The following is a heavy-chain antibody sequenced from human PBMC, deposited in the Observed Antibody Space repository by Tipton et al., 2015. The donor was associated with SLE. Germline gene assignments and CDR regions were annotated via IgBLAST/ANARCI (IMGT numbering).Heavy chain of an antibody. CDR3: ARRSAPGSDAVTDYMDV. V-gene: IGHV3-74*01. CDR1: GFTFRSYW. J-gene: IGHJ6*03. Sequence: GSLRLSCAASGFTFRSYWMNWVRQAPGKGLVWVSRISWDGRNTFYADSVKGRFPISRDNSKNTLYLEMSSLTTEDTAVYYCARRSAPGSDAVTDYMDVWGQGTTVTVSS. CDR2: ISWDGRNT. D-gene: IGHD6-13*01.